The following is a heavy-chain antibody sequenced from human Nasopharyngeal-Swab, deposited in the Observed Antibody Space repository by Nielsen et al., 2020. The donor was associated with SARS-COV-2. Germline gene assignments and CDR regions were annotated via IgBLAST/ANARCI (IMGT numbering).Heavy chain of an antibody. CDR3: ATDSSSWYEEDY. Sequence: SVKVSCKASGGTFSSYAISWVRQAPGQGLEWMGGIIPIFGTANYAQKFQGRVTITADESTSTAYMELSSLRSDDTAVYYCATDSSSWYEEDYWGQGTLVTVSS. CDR2: IIPIFGTA. J-gene: IGHJ4*02. CDR1: GGTFSSYA. V-gene: IGHV1-69*13. D-gene: IGHD6-13*01.